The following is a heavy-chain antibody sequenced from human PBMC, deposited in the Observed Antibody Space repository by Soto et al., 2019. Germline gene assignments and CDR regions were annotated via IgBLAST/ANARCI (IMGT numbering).Heavy chain of an antibody. J-gene: IGHJ6*02. CDR1: GFTFSSYA. V-gene: IGHV3-23*01. Sequence: PGGSLRLSXAASGFTFSSYAMSWVRQAPGKGLEWVSAISGSGGSTYYADSVKGRFTISRDNSKNTLYLQMTSLRAEDTAVYYCGKGAGMGYYYYGMDVWGQGTTVTVSS. CDR3: GKGAGMGYYYYGMDV. CDR2: ISGSGGST. D-gene: IGHD1-20*01.